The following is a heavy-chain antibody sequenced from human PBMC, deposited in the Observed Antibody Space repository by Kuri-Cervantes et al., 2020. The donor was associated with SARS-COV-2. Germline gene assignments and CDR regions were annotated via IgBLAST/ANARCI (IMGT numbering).Heavy chain of an antibody. CDR2: IRSKANSYAT. Sequence: GESLKISCAASGFTFSGSAMHWVRQASGKGLEWVGRIRSKANSYATAYAASVKGRFTISRDDSKNTAYLQMNSLKTEDTAVYYCARSPYDFWSGYYTGYYYYYGMDVWGQGTTVTVSS. V-gene: IGHV3-73*01. J-gene: IGHJ6*02. D-gene: IGHD3-3*01. CDR1: GFTFSGSA. CDR3: ARSPYDFWSGYYTGYYYYYGMDV.